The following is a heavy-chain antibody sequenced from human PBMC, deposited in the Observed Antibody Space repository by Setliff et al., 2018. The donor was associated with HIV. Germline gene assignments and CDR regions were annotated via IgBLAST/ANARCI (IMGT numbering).Heavy chain of an antibody. Sequence: SVKVSCKASRSTFNSHTINWVRQAPGQGLDWMGRIIPMLGVANYAQRFQGKVTITADKSTSTACMELTSLRFDDTAMYYCVRGAQSPPHYSYYYMDVWGEGTMVTVPS. D-gene: IGHD1-26*01. CDR3: VRGAQSPPHYSYYYMDV. CDR2: IIPMLGVA. J-gene: IGHJ6*03. V-gene: IGHV1-69*02. CDR1: RSTFNSHT.